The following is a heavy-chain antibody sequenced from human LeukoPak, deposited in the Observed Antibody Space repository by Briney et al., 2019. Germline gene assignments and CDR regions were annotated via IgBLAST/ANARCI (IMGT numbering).Heavy chain of an antibody. CDR2: ITGSGGNT. J-gene: IGHJ4*02. CDR1: GLTFSNYG. V-gene: IGHV3-23*01. D-gene: IGHD3-3*01. CDR3: AKDASGTYPSDFDY. Sequence: GGSLRLSCAASGLTFSNYGMNWVRQAPGKGLEWVSGITGSGGNTYYADSVKGRFTISRDNSKNTMYLQMNSLRAEDTAVYYCAKDASGTYPSDFDYWGQGTLVTVSS.